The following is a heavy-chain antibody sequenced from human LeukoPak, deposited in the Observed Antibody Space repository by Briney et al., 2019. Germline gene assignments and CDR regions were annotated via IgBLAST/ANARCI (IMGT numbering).Heavy chain of an antibody. CDR3: AKDVMGCSGGSCYSAHDY. V-gene: IGHV3-23*01. Sequence: PGGSLRLSCAASGFTFSSYAMSWVRQTSGKGLEWVSGISGSGGSTYYADSVKGRFTISRDNSKNTLYLQMNSTTAEDTAVYYCAKDVMGCSGGSCYSAHDYWGQGTLVSVSS. CDR2: ISGSGGST. J-gene: IGHJ4*02. CDR1: GFTFSSYA. D-gene: IGHD2-15*01.